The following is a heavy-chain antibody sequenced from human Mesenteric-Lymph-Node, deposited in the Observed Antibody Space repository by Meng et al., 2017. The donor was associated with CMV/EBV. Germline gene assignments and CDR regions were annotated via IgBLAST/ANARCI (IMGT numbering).Heavy chain of an antibody. CDR3: AKAGKDIVLMVYAIRNWFDP. CDR2: ISGSGSST. J-gene: IGHJ5*02. V-gene: IGHV3-23*01. CDR1: VFTFSSDA. D-gene: IGHD2-8*01. Sequence: GESLKISCAASVFTFSSDAFSWVRQAPGKGLEWVSAISGSGSSTYYADSVKGRFTISRANSKNTVYLQINSLRPEDTAVYYCAKAGKDIVLMVYAIRNWFDPWGQGTLVTVSS.